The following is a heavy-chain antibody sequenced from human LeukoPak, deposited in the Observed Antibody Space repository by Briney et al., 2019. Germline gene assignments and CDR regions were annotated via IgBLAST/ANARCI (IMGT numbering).Heavy chain of an antibody. CDR2: IRYDGNNK. V-gene: IGHV3-30*02. D-gene: IGHD3-3*01. CDR1: GFTISSYG. CDR3: ARDRSTDFWSGYYTNYFDY. J-gene: IGHJ4*02. Sequence: GGSLRLSCAASGFTISSYGMHWVRQAPGKGLEWVAFIRYDGNNKYYADSVKGRFTISRDNAKNSLYLQMNSLRADDTAVYYCARDRSTDFWSGYYTNYFDYWGQGSLVTVSS.